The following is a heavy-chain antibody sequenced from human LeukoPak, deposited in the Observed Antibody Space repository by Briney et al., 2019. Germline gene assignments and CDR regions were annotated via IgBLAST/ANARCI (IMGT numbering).Heavy chain of an antibody. D-gene: IGHD3-10*01. J-gene: IGHJ4*02. Sequence: ASVKVSCKVSGSTLTKISIDWVRQAPGKGLECMGTFGPQVGEAIHSQKLQGRLKMTADTSTDTAYMEMSSLQSEDTAVYYCATGAMVYEYWGQGTLVTVSS. V-gene: IGHV1-24*01. CDR3: ATGAMVYEY. CDR2: FGPQVGEA. CDR1: GSTLTKIS.